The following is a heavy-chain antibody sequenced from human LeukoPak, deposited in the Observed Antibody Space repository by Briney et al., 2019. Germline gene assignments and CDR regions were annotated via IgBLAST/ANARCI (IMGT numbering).Heavy chain of an antibody. CDR2: IIPILGIA. Sequence: SVKVSCKASGGTFSSYAISWVRQAPGQGLEWMGRIIPILGIANYAQKFQGRVTITADESTSTAYMELSSLRSEDTAVYYCARTDGGDGYNYYWGQGTLVTVSS. V-gene: IGHV1-69*04. CDR1: GGTFSSYA. J-gene: IGHJ4*02. D-gene: IGHD5-24*01. CDR3: ARTDGGDGYNYY.